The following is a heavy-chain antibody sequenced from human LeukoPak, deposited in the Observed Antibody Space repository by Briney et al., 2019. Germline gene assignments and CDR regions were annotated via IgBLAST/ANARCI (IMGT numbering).Heavy chain of an antibody. CDR1: GYSLTTYS. V-gene: IGHV7-4-1*02. J-gene: IGHJ4*02. Sequence: GASVKVSCKASGYSLTTYSMNWVRQAPGQGLEWMGWIITDTGKPTYAQGFTGRFVFSLDTSVSTAYLQISSLKAEDTAVYFCAREVLRRDYWGQGTLVTVSS. CDR3: AREVLRRDY. D-gene: IGHD3-10*01. CDR2: IITDTGKP.